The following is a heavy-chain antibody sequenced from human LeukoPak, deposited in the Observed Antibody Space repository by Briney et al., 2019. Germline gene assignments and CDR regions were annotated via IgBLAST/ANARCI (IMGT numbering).Heavy chain of an antibody. D-gene: IGHD2-2*03. CDR3: ARVGYCSSTSCPAHAFDI. CDR1: GFTVSSNY. CDR2: IYSGGST. V-gene: IGHV3-66*02. J-gene: IGHJ3*02. Sequence: GGSLRLSCAASGFTVSSNYMSWVRQAPGKGLEWVSVIYSGGSTYYADSVKGRFTISRDNSKNTLYLQMDSLRAEDTAVYYCARVGYCSSTSCPAHAFDIWGQGTMVTVSS.